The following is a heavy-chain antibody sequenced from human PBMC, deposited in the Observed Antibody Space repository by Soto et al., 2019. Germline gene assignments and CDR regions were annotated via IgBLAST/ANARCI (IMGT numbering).Heavy chain of an antibody. V-gene: IGHV4-34*01. Sequence: SETLSLTCAVYGGSFSGYYWSWIRQPPGKGLEWIGEINHSGSTNYNPSLKSRVTISVDTSKNHFSLKLSSVTAADTAVYYCARSRSVVVAAIGGWFVPWGQGTLVTVSS. CDR2: INHSGST. J-gene: IGHJ5*02. CDR1: GGSFSGYY. D-gene: IGHD2-15*01. CDR3: ARSRSVVVAAIGGWFVP.